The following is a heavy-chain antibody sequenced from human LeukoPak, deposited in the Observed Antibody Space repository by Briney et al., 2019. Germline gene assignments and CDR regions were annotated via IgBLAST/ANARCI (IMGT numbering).Heavy chain of an antibody. D-gene: IGHD5-12*01. J-gene: IGHJ4*02. CDR1: GFTFSSYA. Sequence: GRSLRLSCAASGFTFSSYAMHWVRQAPGKGLEWVAVISYDGSNKYYADSVKGRFTISRDNSKNTLYLQMNGLRAEDTAVYYCARAVTTTSPFDYWGQGTLVTVSS. CDR2: ISYDGSNK. CDR3: ARAVTTTSPFDY. V-gene: IGHV3-30*04.